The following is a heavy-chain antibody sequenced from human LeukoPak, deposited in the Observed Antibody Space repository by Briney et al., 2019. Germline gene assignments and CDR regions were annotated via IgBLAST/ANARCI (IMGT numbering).Heavy chain of an antibody. V-gene: IGHV4-61*01. Sequence: PSETLSPTCTVSGYSISSSYYWSWIRQPPGKGLEWIGYIYYSGSTNYNPSLKSRVTISVDTSKNQFSLKLSSVTAADTAVYYCASRKLGNDYWGQGTLVTVSS. CDR2: IYYSGST. J-gene: IGHJ4*02. D-gene: IGHD7-27*01. CDR1: GYSISSSYY. CDR3: ASRKLGNDY.